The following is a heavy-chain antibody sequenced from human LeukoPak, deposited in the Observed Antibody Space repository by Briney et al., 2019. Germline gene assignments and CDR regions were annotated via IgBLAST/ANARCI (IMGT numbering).Heavy chain of an antibody. CDR3: ARERYCSGGSCYSWAGNWFDP. V-gene: IGHV1-18*01. Sequence: ASVKVSCKASGYTFTSYGISWVRQAPGQGLEWMGWISAYNGNTNYAQKLQGRVTMTTDTSTSTAYMELRSLRSDDTAVYYCARERYCSGGSCYSWAGNWFDPWGQGTLVTVSS. J-gene: IGHJ5*02. CDR1: GYTFTSYG. CDR2: ISAYNGNT. D-gene: IGHD2-15*01.